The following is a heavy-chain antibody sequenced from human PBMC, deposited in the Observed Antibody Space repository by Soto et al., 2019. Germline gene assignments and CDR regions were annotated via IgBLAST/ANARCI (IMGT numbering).Heavy chain of an antibody. CDR3: ARGLLHIVVVTAKNWFDP. D-gene: IGHD2-21*02. J-gene: IGHJ5*02. V-gene: IGHV4-34*01. CDR2: INHSGST. Sequence: QVQLQQWGAGLLKPSETLSLTCAVYGGSFSGYYWSWIRQPPGKGLEWIGEINHSGSTNYNPSLKSRVTISEDTAKHQFSLKLSSVTAADTAVYYCARGLLHIVVVTAKNWFDPWGQGTLVTVSS. CDR1: GGSFSGYY.